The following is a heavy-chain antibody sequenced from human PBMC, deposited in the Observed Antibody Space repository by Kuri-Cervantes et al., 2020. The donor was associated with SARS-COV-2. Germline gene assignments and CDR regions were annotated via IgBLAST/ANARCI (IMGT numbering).Heavy chain of an antibody. J-gene: IGHJ4*02. Sequence: LSLTCAASGFTFSSYAMAWVRQAPGKGLEWVSDISVSGGDTHYADSVRGRFTISRDNSKNTLYLQVNSLRAEDTAVYFCARESYVSLDLWGQGALVTVSS. D-gene: IGHD3-10*01. V-gene: IGHV3-23*01. CDR2: ISVSGGDT. CDR3: ARESYVSLDL. CDR1: GFTFSSYA.